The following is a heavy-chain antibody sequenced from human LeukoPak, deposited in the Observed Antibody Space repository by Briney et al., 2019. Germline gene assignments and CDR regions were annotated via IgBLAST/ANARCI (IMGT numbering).Heavy chain of an antibody. V-gene: IGHV3-64*02. CDR2: ISSNGGST. D-gene: IGHD4-17*01. J-gene: IGHJ4*02. CDR3: ARSGDYVAYYFDY. CDR1: GFTFSTYG. Sequence: GGSLRLSCAASGFTFSTYGMHWVRQAPGKGLEYVSAISSNGGSTYYADSVKGRFTISRDNSKNTLYLQMGSLRTEDMAVYYCARSGDYVAYYFDYWGQGTPVTVSS.